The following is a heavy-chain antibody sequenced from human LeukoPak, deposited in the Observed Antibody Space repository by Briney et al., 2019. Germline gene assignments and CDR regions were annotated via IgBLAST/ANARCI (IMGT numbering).Heavy chain of an antibody. D-gene: IGHD2-2*01. CDR2: ISGSGGST. Sequence: PGGSLRLSRAASGFTFSSYAMSWVRQAPGKGLEWVSAISGSGGSTYYADSVKGRFTISRDNSKNTLYLQMNSLRAEDTAVYYCAKDLLGYCSSTSCYLYWGQGTLVTVSS. J-gene: IGHJ4*02. V-gene: IGHV3-23*01. CDR1: GFTFSSYA. CDR3: AKDLLGYCSSTSCYLY.